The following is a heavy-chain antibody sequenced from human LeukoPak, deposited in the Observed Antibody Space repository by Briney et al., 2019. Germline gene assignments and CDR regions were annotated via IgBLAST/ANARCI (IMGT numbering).Heavy chain of an antibody. D-gene: IGHD2-8*01. J-gene: IGHJ4*02. CDR2: ISCIGAST. CDR1: GFIFSSYA. Sequence: GGSVRLSCTASGFIFSSYAMSYVRRAPGKGLEWVSTISCIGASTYYADSMKGRFAISRNNSKNTLYLQMNSLRDEDTAVYYCAKDRSCTNDICHGDFDYWGQGTLVTVSS. CDR3: AKDRSCTNDICHGDFDY. V-gene: IGHV3-23*01.